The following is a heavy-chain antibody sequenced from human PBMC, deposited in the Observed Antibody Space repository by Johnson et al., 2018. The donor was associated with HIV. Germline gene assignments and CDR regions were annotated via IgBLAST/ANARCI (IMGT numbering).Heavy chain of an antibody. CDR2: IGPAGDT. V-gene: IGHV3-13*01. D-gene: IGHD2-15*01. CDR1: GFTFSSYD. J-gene: IGHJ3*02. CDR3: AKVLVAGDAFDI. Sequence: VQLVESGGGLVQPGGSLRLSCAASGFTFSSYDMHWVRQATGKGLEWVSTIGPAGDTYYPGSVKGRFTISRENAKNSLYLQMNSLRAEDTAVYYCAKVLVAGDAFDIWGQGTMVTVSS.